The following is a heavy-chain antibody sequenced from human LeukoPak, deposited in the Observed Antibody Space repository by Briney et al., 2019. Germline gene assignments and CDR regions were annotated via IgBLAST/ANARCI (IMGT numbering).Heavy chain of an antibody. D-gene: IGHD3-22*01. Sequence: GGSLRLSCAASGFTFSNYAMNWVRQAPGKGLEWVSAISGSGATTYYADSVKGRFTISRDNSKNTLYLQMNSLRAEDTAVYYCAKFYYYDSSGSYTPFDYWGQGTLVTVSS. CDR3: AKFYYYDSSGSYTPFDY. CDR2: ISGSGATT. V-gene: IGHV3-23*01. J-gene: IGHJ4*02. CDR1: GFTFSNYA.